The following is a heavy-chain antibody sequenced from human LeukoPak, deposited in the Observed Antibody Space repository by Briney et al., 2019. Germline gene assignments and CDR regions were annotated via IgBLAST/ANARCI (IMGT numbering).Heavy chain of an antibody. CDR1: GYSISSGYY. CDR2: IYHSGST. V-gene: IGHV4-38-2*02. CDR3: ARVASYYDFWSGGYYYYMDV. Sequence: SETLSLTCTVSGYSISSGYYWGWIRQPPGKGLEWIGSIYHSGSTCYNPSLKSRVTISVDTSKNQFSLKLSSVTAADTAVYYCARVASYYDFWSGGYYYYMDVWGKGTTVTVSS. J-gene: IGHJ6*03. D-gene: IGHD3-3*01.